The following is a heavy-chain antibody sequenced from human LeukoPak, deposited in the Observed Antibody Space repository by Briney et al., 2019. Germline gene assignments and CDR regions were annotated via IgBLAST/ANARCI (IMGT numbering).Heavy chain of an antibody. CDR2: INHNGNVN. CDR1: GFTFSSYW. CDR3: ARCPYGDYRDY. Sequence: AGGSLRLSCAASGFTFSSYWMNWARQAPGKGLEWVASINHNGNVNYYVDSVKGRFTISRDNAKNSLYLQMSNLRAEDTAVYYCARCPYGDYRDYWGQGTLVTVS. V-gene: IGHV3-7*01. J-gene: IGHJ4*02. D-gene: IGHD4-17*01.